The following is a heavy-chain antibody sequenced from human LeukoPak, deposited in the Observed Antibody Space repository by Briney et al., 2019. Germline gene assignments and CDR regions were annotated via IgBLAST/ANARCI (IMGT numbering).Heavy chain of an antibody. D-gene: IGHD3-3*01. V-gene: IGHV3-74*01. Sequence: GSLRLSCAASGFTFSSYWMHWVRQAPGEGLVWVSRINSDGSSTSYADSVKGRFTISRDNAKNTLYLQMNSLRAEDTAVYYCARDRAHDFWSGYPSPYYYYYMDVWGKGTTVTVSS. CDR3: ARDRAHDFWSGYPSPYYYYYMDV. CDR1: GFTFSSYW. J-gene: IGHJ6*03. CDR2: INSDGSST.